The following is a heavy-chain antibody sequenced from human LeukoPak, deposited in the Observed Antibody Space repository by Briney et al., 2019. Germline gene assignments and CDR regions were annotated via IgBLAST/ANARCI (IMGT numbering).Heavy chain of an antibody. J-gene: IGHJ4*02. CDR3: VRDFRSADY. CDR1: GFTFSNYC. V-gene: IGHV3-74*01. CDR2: ICPDGTVT. Sequence: GRSLRLSCAASGFTFSNYCMHWVRQLAGEGRVWVSRICPDGTVTNYADSVKGRFTISRDNAKYRVCLQMNSLRADDTAVYYCVRDFRSADYWGQKLLVTVPT.